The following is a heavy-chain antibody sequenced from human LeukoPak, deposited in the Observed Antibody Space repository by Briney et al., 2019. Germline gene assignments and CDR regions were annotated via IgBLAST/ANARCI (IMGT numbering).Heavy chain of an antibody. CDR3: ARRFYYGSGSYHYYFDY. Sequence: SETLSLTCTVSGGSISSSSYYWGWIRQPPGKGLEWIGSIYYSGSTYYNPSLKSRVTISVDTSKNQFSLKLSSVTAADTAVYYCARRFYYGSGSYHYYFDYWGQGTLVTVSS. CDR2: IYYSGST. V-gene: IGHV4-39*01. CDR1: GGSISSSSYY. D-gene: IGHD3-10*01. J-gene: IGHJ4*02.